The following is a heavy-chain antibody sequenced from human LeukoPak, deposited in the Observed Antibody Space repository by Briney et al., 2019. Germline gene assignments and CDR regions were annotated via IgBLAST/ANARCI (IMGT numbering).Heavy chain of an antibody. J-gene: IGHJ4*02. CDR3: AGGGRRFGELLSEDY. Sequence: SETLSLTCTVSGGSICSGGYYWSWIRQHPGKGLEWIGYIYYSGSTYYNPSLKSRVTISVDTSKNQFSLKLSSVTAADTAVYYCAGGGRRFGELLSEDYWGQGTLVTVSS. CDR2: IYYSGST. CDR1: GGSICSGGYY. D-gene: IGHD3-10*01. V-gene: IGHV4-31*03.